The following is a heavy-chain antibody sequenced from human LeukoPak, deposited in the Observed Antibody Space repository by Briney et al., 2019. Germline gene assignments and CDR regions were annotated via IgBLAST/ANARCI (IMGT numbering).Heavy chain of an antibody. Sequence: GGSLRLSCAASGFIFSNCAMNWVRQAPGKGLEWVSSISSSSYIYYADSVKGRFTISRDNAKNSLYLQMNSLRAEDTAVYYCARSHSQFDYWGQGTLVTVSS. CDR1: GFIFSNCA. CDR2: ISSSSYI. D-gene: IGHD6-13*01. CDR3: ARSHSQFDY. V-gene: IGHV3-21*01. J-gene: IGHJ4*02.